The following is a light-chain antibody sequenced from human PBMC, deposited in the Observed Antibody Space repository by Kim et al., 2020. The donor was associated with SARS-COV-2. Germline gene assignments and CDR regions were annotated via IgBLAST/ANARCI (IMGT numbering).Light chain of an antibody. J-gene: IGKJ2*01. CDR2: AAS. CDR1: QSVSTY. Sequence: DIQMTQSPSSLSASVGDRVTITCRASQSVSTYLNWYQQKPGKAPKLLIYAASSLQSGVPSRISGSGSGTDFTLTISSLQPEDFAIYYCQQSYNTLYTFGQGTKLEI. V-gene: IGKV1-39*01. CDR3: QQSYNTLYT.